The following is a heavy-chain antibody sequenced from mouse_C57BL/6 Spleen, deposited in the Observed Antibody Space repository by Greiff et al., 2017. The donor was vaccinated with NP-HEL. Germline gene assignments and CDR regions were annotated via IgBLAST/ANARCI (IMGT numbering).Heavy chain of an antibody. CDR3: ARDYDYSAWFAY. CDR2: ISYDGSN. J-gene: IGHJ3*01. D-gene: IGHD2-4*01. V-gene: IGHV3-6*01. CDR1: GYSITSGYY. Sequence: EVQLVESGPGLVKPSQSLSLTCSVTGYSITSGYYWNWIRQFPGNKLEWMGYISYDGSNNYNPSLKNRISITRDTSKNQFFLKLNSVTTEDTATYYCARDYDYSAWFAYWGQGTLVTVSA.